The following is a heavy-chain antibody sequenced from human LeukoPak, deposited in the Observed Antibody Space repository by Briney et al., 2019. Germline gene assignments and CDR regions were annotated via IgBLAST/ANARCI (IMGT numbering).Heavy chain of an antibody. CDR3: ARHGTITSESYFDY. V-gene: IGHV4-59*08. J-gene: IGHJ4*02. Sequence: SETLSLTCSVSGGSVSSYYWSWIRQSPGKGLEWIGYIHNSGRTNYNPSLKSRVTGFVDTSKNQVSLRLSSVTAADTAVYYCARHGTITSESYFDYWGQGALVTVSS. CDR1: GGSVSSYY. CDR2: IHNSGRT. D-gene: IGHD1-14*01.